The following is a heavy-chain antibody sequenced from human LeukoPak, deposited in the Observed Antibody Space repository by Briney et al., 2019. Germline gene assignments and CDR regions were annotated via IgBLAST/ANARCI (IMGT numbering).Heavy chain of an antibody. CDR1: GFSFGSYP. D-gene: IGHD3-22*01. V-gene: IGHV3-23*01. Sequence: GGSLRLSCVVSGFSFGSYPMSWVRQAPGKGLEWVSVISETGGVTHYADSMKGRFTISRDNIKNTLNLQMNSLRAEDTAIYYCAKGGDYDQLYYFDYWGQGTLVTVSS. CDR2: ISETGGVT. J-gene: IGHJ4*02. CDR3: AKGGDYDQLYYFDY.